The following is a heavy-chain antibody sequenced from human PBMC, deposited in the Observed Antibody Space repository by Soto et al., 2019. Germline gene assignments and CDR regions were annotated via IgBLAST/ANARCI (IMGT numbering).Heavy chain of an antibody. CDR2: VHYSGSA. J-gene: IGHJ4*02. D-gene: IGHD3-10*01. Sequence: RSLTCSVSGGSISTSSYFWGWIRQPPGKGLEWVGAVHYSGSANYRSSLQSRVTISVDTSQNQFSLRPRSVTAADTAVYYCARHRWGSGSYSGLLVLWRQGALVTVS. CDR1: GGSISTSSYF. V-gene: IGHV4-39*01. CDR3: ARHRWGSGSYSGLLVL.